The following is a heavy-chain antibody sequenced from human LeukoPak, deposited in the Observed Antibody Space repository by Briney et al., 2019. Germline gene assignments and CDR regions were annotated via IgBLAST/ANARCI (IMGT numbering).Heavy chain of an antibody. CDR2: ISSRSSYI. V-gene: IGHV3-21*01. J-gene: IGHJ4*02. Sequence: PGGSLRLSCAASGFTFSSYSMNWVRQAPGKGLEWVSSISSRSSYIYYADSVKGRFTISRDNAWNSVSLQMNSLRAEDTAVYYCARDGYSSSSRFDYWGQGTLVTVSS. D-gene: IGHD6-6*01. CDR1: GFTFSSYS. CDR3: ARDGYSSSSRFDY.